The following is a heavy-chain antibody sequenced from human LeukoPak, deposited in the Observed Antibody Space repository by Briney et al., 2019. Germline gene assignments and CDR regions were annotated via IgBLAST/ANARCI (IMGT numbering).Heavy chain of an antibody. CDR3: ARKYYYDSSGYWVFDY. Sequence: PGGSLRLSCAASGVTFSSYSMNWVRQAPGKGLEWVSSICGSSSYIYYADSVKGRFTISRDNAKNSLYLQMNSLRAEDTAVYYCARKYYYDSSGYWVFDYWGQGTLVTVSS. CDR2: ICGSSSYI. D-gene: IGHD3-22*01. V-gene: IGHV3-21*01. CDR1: GVTFSSYS. J-gene: IGHJ4*02.